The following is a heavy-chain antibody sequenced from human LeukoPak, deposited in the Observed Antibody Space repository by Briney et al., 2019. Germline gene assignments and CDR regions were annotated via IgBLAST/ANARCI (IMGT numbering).Heavy chain of an antibody. V-gene: IGHV3-7*04. CDR1: GFTFSDYW. CDR3: ARDPRWNFDY. D-gene: IGHD3-16*02. Sequence: PGGSLRLSCVASGFTFSDYWVIWVCQAPGKGLEWVAKINPDGSDKSYVDSVKGRFAISRDNAKNSLYLQMNSLRADDSAVYYCARDPRWNFDYWGQGTLVTVSS. CDR2: INPDGSDK. J-gene: IGHJ4*02.